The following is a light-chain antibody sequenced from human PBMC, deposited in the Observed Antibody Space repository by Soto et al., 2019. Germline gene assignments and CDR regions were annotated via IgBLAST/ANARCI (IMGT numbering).Light chain of an antibody. CDR1: SSNIGAGYD. CDR3: QSYDTGLSGSRV. CDR2: GNK. V-gene: IGLV1-40*01. J-gene: IGLJ1*01. Sequence: QSVLTQPPSVSGAPGQTVTISCTGSSSNIGAGYDVHWYQQLPGTAPKLLIYGNKNRPPGVPDRFSGSRSDTSASLAITGLHADDEADYYCQSYDTGLSGSRVFGSGTKLTVL.